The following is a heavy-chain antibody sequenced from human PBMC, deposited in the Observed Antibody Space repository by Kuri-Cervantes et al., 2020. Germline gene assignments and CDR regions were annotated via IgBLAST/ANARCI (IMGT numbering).Heavy chain of an antibody. J-gene: IGHJ4*02. CDR3: ARATSSSSGFGYFDY. V-gene: IGHV3-7*04. CDR2: IKQDGSEK. D-gene: IGHD6-6*01. Sequence: GGSLRLSCAASGFTFSSYAMHWVRQAPGKGLEWVANIKQDGSEKNYVDSVTGRFTISRDNAKNSLYLQIESLTAEDTAVYYCARATSSSSGFGYFDYWGQGTLVTVSS. CDR1: GFTFSSYA.